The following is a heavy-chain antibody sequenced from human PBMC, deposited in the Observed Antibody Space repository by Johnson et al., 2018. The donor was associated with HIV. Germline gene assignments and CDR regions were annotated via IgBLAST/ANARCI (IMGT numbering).Heavy chain of an antibody. V-gene: IGHV3-30*19. CDR2: ISFDGSNK. CDR1: GFIFSSYG. Sequence: QVQLVESGGGVVQPGRSRRLSCAASGFIFSSYGMHWVRQAPGKGLEWVAVISFDGSNKYYADSVKGRFTISRDNSKNTLYLQMNSLRAEDTALYYCASGDDEGFWGQGKMVTVSS. D-gene: IGHD5-12*01. J-gene: IGHJ3*01. CDR3: ASGDDEGF.